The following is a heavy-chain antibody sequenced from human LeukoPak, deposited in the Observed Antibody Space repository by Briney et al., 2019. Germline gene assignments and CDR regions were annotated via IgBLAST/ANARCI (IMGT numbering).Heavy chain of an antibody. J-gene: IGHJ5*02. D-gene: IGHD3-10*01. V-gene: IGHV4-4*07. CDR1: GGSISSYY. CDR3: AREYGSGSEFDP. Sequence: SETLSLTRTVSGGSISSYYWSWIRQPAGKGLEWIGRIYTSGSTNYNPSLKSRVTMSVDTSKNQFSLNLTSVTAADTAVYYCAREYGSGSEFDPWGQGTLVTVSS. CDR2: IYTSGST.